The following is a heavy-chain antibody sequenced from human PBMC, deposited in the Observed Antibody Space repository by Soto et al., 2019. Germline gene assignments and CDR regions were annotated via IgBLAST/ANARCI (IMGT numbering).Heavy chain of an antibody. D-gene: IGHD3-3*01. V-gene: IGHV1-69*06. CDR3: ARVGGGITIFGVVRRGYSYGMDV. CDR1: GGTFSSYA. Sequence: SVKVSCKASGGTFSSYAISWVRQAPGQGLEWMGGIIPIFGTANYAQKFQGRVTITADKSTSTAYMELSSLRSEDTAVYYCARVGGGITIFGVVRRGYSYGMDVWGQGTTVTVSS. CDR2: IIPIFGTA. J-gene: IGHJ6*02.